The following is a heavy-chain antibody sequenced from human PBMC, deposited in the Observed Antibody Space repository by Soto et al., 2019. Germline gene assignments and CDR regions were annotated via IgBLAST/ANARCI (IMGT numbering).Heavy chain of an antibody. J-gene: IGHJ3*02. CDR3: ARDHYGDYVHIDAFDI. CDR2: ISTYNGNT. Sequence: QVQLVQSGAEVKKPGASVKVSCKASGYTFTSYGISWVRQAPGQGLEWMGWISTYNGNTNYAQKLQGRVTMTTDTSTRAAYMGLGSLRSDDTAVYYCARDHYGDYVHIDAFDIWGQGTMVTVSS. V-gene: IGHV1-18*01. D-gene: IGHD4-17*01. CDR1: GYTFTSYG.